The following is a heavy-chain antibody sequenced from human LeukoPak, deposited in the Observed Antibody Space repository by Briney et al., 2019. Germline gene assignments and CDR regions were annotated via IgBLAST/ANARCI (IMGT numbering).Heavy chain of an antibody. Sequence: SETLSLTRTVSGGSISSYYWSWIRQPAGKGLEWIGRIYTSGSTNYNPSLKSRVTMSVDTSKNQFSLKLSSVTAADTAVYYCARGRRLAGYYYYGMDVWGQGTTVTVSS. CDR2: IYTSGST. D-gene: IGHD3-9*01. V-gene: IGHV4-4*07. J-gene: IGHJ6*02. CDR1: GGSISSYY. CDR3: ARGRRLAGYYYYGMDV.